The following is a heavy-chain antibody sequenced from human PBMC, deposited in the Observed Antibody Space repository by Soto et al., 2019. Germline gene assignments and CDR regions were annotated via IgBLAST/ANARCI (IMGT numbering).Heavy chain of an antibody. CDR1: GYTFTGYY. D-gene: IGHD2-2*01. V-gene: IGHV1-2*04. CDR3: ARDTAAASGYYYGMDV. Sequence: SVKVSCKASGYTFTGYYMHWVRQAPVQGLEWMGWINPNSGGTNYAQKFQGWVTMTRDTSISTAYMELSRLRSDDTAVYYCARDTAAASGYYYGMDVWGQGTTVTVSS. CDR2: INPNSGGT. J-gene: IGHJ6*02.